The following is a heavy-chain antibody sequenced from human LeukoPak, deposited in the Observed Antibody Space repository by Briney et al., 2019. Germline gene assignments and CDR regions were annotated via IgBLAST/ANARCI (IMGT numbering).Heavy chain of an antibody. CDR1: GFTFSNVW. CDR3: ASDIAAAGIQYFQH. D-gene: IGHD6-13*01. CDR2: ISGSGGST. J-gene: IGHJ1*01. Sequence: GGSLRLSCAASGFTFSNVWMSWVRQAPGKGLEWVSAISGSGGSTYYADSVKGRFTISRDNSKNTLYLQMNSLRAEDTAVYYCASDIAAAGIQYFQHWGQGTLVTVSS. V-gene: IGHV3-23*01.